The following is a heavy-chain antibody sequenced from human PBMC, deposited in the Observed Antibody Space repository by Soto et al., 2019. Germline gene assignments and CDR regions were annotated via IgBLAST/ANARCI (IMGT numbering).Heavy chain of an antibody. CDR3: ASYIAARPCLNY. CDR2: MYHSENS. V-gene: IGHV4-30-4*01. J-gene: IGHJ4*02. CDR1: GGSFNSGDYS. D-gene: IGHD6-6*01. Sequence: SSETLSLTCTVAGGSFNSGDYSWTWVRQPPGKGLEWIGYMYHSENSYYNPSLKSRVSISVDTSKSQFSLSLSSVTAADTAVYYCASYIAARPCLNYWGQGTLVTVSS.